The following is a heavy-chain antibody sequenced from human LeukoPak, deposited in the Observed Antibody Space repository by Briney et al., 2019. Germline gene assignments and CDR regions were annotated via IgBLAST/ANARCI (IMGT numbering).Heavy chain of an antibody. Sequence: PSETLSLTCAVYGGSFSGYYWSWIRQPPGKGLEWIGEINHSGSTNYNPYLKSRVTISVDTSKNQFSLKLSSVTAADTAVYYCARGGPYGDYASRVSLYYYMDVWGKGTTVTVSS. CDR1: GGSFSGYY. V-gene: IGHV4-34*01. CDR2: INHSGST. CDR3: ARGGPYGDYASRVSLYYYMDV. J-gene: IGHJ6*03. D-gene: IGHD4-17*01.